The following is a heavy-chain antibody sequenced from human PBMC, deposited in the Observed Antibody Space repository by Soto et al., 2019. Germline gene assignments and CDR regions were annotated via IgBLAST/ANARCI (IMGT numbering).Heavy chain of an antibody. V-gene: IGHV3-30*03. Sequence: GGSLRLSCVASGFTFRDYGIHWVRQAPGKGLEWVAGISHHGLKEHYADSVKGRFTISRDNSKKTVYLQLNSLRGDDTAVYYCAREYKPGYCSSTSCQLYYYGMDVWGQGTTVTVSS. CDR3: AREYKPGYCSSTSCQLYYYGMDV. CDR1: GFTFRDYG. J-gene: IGHJ6*02. CDR2: ISHHGLKE. D-gene: IGHD2-2*01.